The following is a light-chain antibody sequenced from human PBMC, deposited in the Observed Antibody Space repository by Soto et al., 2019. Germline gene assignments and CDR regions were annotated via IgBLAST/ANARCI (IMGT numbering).Light chain of an antibody. CDR3: LQDYVYPLT. V-gene: IGKV1-6*01. CDR1: QDISTV. J-gene: IGKJ4*01. Sequence: AIQMTQSPSSLSASVGDRVTISCRASQDISTVLGWYQQKPGTAPKLLIFGASRLQSGVPSRFSGSGSGTDFTLTISSLQPEDFAIYYCLQDYVYPLTFGGGTKVEIK. CDR2: GAS.